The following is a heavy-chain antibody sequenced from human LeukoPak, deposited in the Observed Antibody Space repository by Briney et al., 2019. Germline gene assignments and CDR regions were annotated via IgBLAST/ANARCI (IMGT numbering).Heavy chain of an antibody. CDR2: IYYSGRT. Sequence: SEILSLTCTVSVGFISSSRYYWGWIRQPPGRGLEWIGSIYYSGRTYYNPSLKSRVTISVDTSKNQFSLKLSSVTAADTAVYYCARLVVAMAGIGDYYHGMDVWGQGTTVTVSS. D-gene: IGHD6-19*01. V-gene: IGHV4-39*01. CDR1: VGFISSSRYY. J-gene: IGHJ6*02. CDR3: ARLVVAMAGIGDYYHGMDV.